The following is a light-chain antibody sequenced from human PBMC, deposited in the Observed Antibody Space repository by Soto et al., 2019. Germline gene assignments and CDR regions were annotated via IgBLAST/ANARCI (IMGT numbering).Light chain of an antibody. CDR2: GAS. V-gene: IGKV3-20*01. CDR1: QRVTSNY. CDR3: QHYGSTPT. Sequence: EMVLTQSPDTLSLSPGESAALSCRASQRVTSNYLAWYQKKPDQAPRLLIYGASNRANGIPDRFSGSGSGTDFSRTISRLEPEDVAVYYCQHYGSTPTFGGGTKVEIK. J-gene: IGKJ4*01.